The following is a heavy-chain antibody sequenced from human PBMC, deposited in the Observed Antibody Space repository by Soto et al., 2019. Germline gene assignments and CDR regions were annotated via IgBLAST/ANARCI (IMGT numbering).Heavy chain of an antibody. CDR1: GGSISSSSYY. CDR2: IYYSGST. Sequence: SETLSLTCTVSGGSISSSSYYWGWIRQPPGKGLEWIGSIYYSGSTYYNPSLKSRVTISVDTSKNQFSLKLSSVTAADTAVYYCARRGSSSWYGYWGQGTLVTVSS. D-gene: IGHD6-13*01. J-gene: IGHJ4*02. V-gene: IGHV4-39*01. CDR3: ARRGSSSWYGY.